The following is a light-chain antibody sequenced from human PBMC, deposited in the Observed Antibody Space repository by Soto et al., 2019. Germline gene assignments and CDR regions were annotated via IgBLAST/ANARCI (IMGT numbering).Light chain of an antibody. J-gene: IGKJ1*01. V-gene: IGKV1-5*01. CDR3: QQYISYSQT. CDR1: QSISSW. Sequence: DIQMTQSPSTLSASVGDRVTISCRASQSISSWLAWYQQKSGKAPKLLIYDASTLESGVPSRFSGSGSGTEFTLPISSLQPDDFATYYCQQYISYSQTFGQGTKVEIK. CDR2: DAS.